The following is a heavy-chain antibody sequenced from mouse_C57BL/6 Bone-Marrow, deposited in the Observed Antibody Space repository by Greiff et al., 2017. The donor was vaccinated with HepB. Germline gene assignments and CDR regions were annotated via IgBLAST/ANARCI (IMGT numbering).Heavy chain of an antibody. CDR3: ARPITTVVEGGFAY. D-gene: IGHD1-1*01. J-gene: IGHJ3*01. V-gene: IGHV5-15*01. CDR2: ISNLAYSI. CDR1: GFTFSDYG. Sequence: EVQRVESGGGLVQPGGSLKLSCAASGFTFSDYGMAWVRQAPRKGPEWVAFISNLAYSIYYADTVTGRFTISRENAKNTLYLEMSSLRSEDTAMYYCARPITTVVEGGFAYWGQGTLVTVSA.